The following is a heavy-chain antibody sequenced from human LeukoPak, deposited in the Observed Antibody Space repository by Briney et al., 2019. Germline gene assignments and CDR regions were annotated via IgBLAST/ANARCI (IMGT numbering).Heavy chain of an antibody. CDR3: ASTITVTTFGWRRLNDYYYGMDV. D-gene: IGHD4-17*01. V-gene: IGHV3-7*01. Sequence: GGSLRLSCAASGFTFSSYWMSWVRQAPGKGLEWVANIKQDGSEKYYVDSVKGRFTISRDNAKNSLYLQMNSLRAEDTAVYYCASTITVTTFGWRRLNDYYYGMDVWGQGTTVTVSS. CDR1: GFTFSSYW. CDR2: IKQDGSEK. J-gene: IGHJ6*02.